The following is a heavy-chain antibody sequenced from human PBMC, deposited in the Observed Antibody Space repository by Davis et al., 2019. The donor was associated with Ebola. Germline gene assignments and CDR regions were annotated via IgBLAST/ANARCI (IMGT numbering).Heavy chain of an antibody. J-gene: IGHJ6*02. V-gene: IGHV3-9*01. CDR1: GFTFDDYA. Sequence: PGGSLRLSCAASGFTFDDYAMHWVRQAPGKGLEWVSGISWNSGSIGYADSVKGRFTISRDNAKNSLYLQMNSLRDEDTAVYYCARVGYDFWSGYYYYGMDVWGQGTTVTVSS. CDR2: ISWNSGSI. CDR3: ARVGYDFWSGYYYYGMDV. D-gene: IGHD3-3*01.